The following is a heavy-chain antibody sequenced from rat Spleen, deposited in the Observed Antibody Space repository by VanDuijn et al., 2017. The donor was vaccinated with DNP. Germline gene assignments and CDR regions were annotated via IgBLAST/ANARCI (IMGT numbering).Heavy chain of an antibody. CDR2: ISYDGSRT. V-gene: IGHV5-7*01. CDR1: GFTFSGYY. Sequence: EVQLVESGGGLVQPGRSLKLSCAASGFTFSGYYMAWVRQAPTKGLEWVATISYDGSRTYYRDSVKGRFTISRDNAKSTLYLQMDSLRSEDTATYYCARHYGGYSYYWYFDFWGPGTMVTVSS. J-gene: IGHJ1*01. D-gene: IGHD1-11*01. CDR3: ARHYGGYSYYWYFDF.